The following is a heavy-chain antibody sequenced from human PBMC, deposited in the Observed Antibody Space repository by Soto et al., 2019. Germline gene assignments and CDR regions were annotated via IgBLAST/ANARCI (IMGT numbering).Heavy chain of an antibody. CDR2: ISGSGGGT. CDR3: AKFGMATTKRSPPYYIDY. Sequence: GGSLRLSCAASGFTFSSYAMSWVRQAPGKGLEWVSSISGSGGGTYYADSVKGRFTFSRDNSKNTLYLQMNSLRAEDTAVYYCAKFGMATTKRSPPYYIDYWGQGALVTVS. J-gene: IGHJ4*02. CDR1: GFTFSSYA. D-gene: IGHD1-1*01. V-gene: IGHV3-23*01.